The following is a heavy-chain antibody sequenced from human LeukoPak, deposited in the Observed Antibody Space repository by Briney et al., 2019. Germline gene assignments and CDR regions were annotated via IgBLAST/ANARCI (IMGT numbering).Heavy chain of an antibody. J-gene: IGHJ4*02. Sequence: GGSLRLSCVVSGFSFSDSYMSWVRQAPERGLECISYISGSGSDINYADSVKGRFTISRDNAKNSVHLQMNSLRVEDTAIYYCARTARLYDYWGQGTQVTVSS. D-gene: IGHD4/OR15-4a*01. CDR1: GFSFSDSY. V-gene: IGHV3-11*01. CDR3: ARTARLYDY. CDR2: ISGSGSDI.